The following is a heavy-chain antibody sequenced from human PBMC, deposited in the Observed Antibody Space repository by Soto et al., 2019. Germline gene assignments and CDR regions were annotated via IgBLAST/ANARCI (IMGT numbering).Heavy chain of an antibody. CDR2: ISGTGGST. J-gene: IGHJ4*02. D-gene: IGHD6-13*01. Sequence: EVQLLESGGRLVQPGGALRLSCAASGFTFRNYAMSWVRLAPGKGLEWVSAISGTGGSTYYADSVKGRFTISRDNSGNTLYLQMDTLRPEDTALYYCAKDWYSSTWFAADFWGQGTLVTVSS. V-gene: IGHV3-23*01. CDR3: AKDWYSSTWFAADF. CDR1: GFTFRNYA.